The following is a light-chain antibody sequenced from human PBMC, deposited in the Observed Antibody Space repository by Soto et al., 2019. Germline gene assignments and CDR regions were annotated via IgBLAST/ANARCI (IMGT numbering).Light chain of an antibody. V-gene: IGKV3-15*01. J-gene: IGKJ1*01. Sequence: EIVMTQSPATLSVSPGGRATLSCRASQSVSSNLAWYQQKPGQAPRLLIYGASTRATGIPARFSGSGSGTAFTLAISSLQYEDFAVYYCQQYNNWPPWTFGKGTKVEIK. CDR2: GAS. CDR3: QQYNNWPPWT. CDR1: QSVSSN.